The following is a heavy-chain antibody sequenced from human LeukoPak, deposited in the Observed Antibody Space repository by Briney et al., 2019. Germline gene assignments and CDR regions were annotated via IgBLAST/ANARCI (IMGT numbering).Heavy chain of an antibody. D-gene: IGHD2-2*01. CDR2: INPNSGGT. V-gene: IGHV1-2*02. CDR1: GYTFTGYY. CDR3: ARDQRCSSTSCFVSYYYMDV. Sequence: GASVKVSCKASGYTFTGYYMHWVRQAPGQGLEWMGWINPNSGGTNYAQKFQGRVTMTRDTSISTAYMELSRLRSDDTAVYYCARDQRCSSTSCFVSYYYMDVWCKGTTVTVSS. J-gene: IGHJ6*03.